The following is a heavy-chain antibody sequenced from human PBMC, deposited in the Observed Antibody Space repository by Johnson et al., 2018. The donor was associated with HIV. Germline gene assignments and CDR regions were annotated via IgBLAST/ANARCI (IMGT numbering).Heavy chain of an antibody. CDR1: GFTFDDYA. Sequence: VQLVESGGGLVQPGRSLRLSCAASGFTFDDYAMHWVRQAPGKGLEWVSGISWNSGGIDYADSVKGRFTISRDNAKNSLYLQMNSLRAEDTAVYYCARELTPKPAFDMWGQGTMVTVSS. CDR2: ISWNSGGI. CDR3: ARELTPKPAFDM. V-gene: IGHV3-9*01. J-gene: IGHJ3*02.